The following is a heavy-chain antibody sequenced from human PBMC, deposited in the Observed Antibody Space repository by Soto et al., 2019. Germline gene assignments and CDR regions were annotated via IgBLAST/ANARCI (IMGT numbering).Heavy chain of an antibody. D-gene: IGHD3-16*01. V-gene: IGHV1-18*01. Sequence: QVQLVQSASEVMKPGASVKVSCKASGYTFIRYGITWVRQAPGQRLEWMGWISPYNDQTIYAQKLQGRVTMTADTSTRTVYRQFRSLKSDDTAVYYCARGGYYDNVWGKLSHYGLDVWGQGTSVTVSS. J-gene: IGHJ6*02. CDR1: GYTFIRYG. CDR2: ISPYNDQT. CDR3: ARGGYYDNVWGKLSHYGLDV.